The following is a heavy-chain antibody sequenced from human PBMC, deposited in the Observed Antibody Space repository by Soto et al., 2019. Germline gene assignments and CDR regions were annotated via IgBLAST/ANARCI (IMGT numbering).Heavy chain of an antibody. CDR2: IYTSRTT. CDR3: ARAQFYSGSGRYNNLMFDP. CDR1: GDYFGGGSYY. J-gene: IGHJ5*02. D-gene: IGHD3-10*01. V-gene: IGHV4-30-2*01. Sequence: SETLSLTCPVAGDYFGGGSYYWCWLRQHPGKGLEWIGYIYTSRTTYYNPSLRSRVTMSLDRSNNQFSLTLNSVTAADTAVYYCARAQFYSGSGRYNNLMFDPWGQGTQVTVSS.